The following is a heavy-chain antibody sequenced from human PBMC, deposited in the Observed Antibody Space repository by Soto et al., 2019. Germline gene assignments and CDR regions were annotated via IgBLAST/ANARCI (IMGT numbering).Heavy chain of an antibody. CDR2: IIPILGIA. Sequence: ASVKVSCKASGGTFSSYTISWVRQAPGQGLEWMGRIIPILGIANYAQKFQGRVTITADESTSTAYMELSSLRSEDTAVYYCARLGRSSSYYYYMDVWGKGTTVTVSS. CDR1: GGTFSSYT. D-gene: IGHD2-15*01. V-gene: IGHV1-69*02. CDR3: ARLGRSSSYYYYMDV. J-gene: IGHJ6*03.